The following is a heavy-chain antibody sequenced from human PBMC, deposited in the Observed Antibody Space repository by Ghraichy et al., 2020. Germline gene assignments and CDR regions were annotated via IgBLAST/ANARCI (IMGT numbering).Heavy chain of an antibody. V-gene: IGHV4-38-2*02. CDR1: GYSIRSGYY. CDR2: IYHTGRS. J-gene: IGHJ6*02. D-gene: IGHD3-10*01. Sequence: SQTLSLTCTVSGYSIRSGYYWGWIRQPPGKGLEWIGNIYHTGRSYYNPSLKSRVTISLDTSKNQFSLNLSSVTAADTAVYYCGSSGNFYYYYVMDIWGQGTKVTVSS. CDR3: GSSGNFYYYYVMDI.